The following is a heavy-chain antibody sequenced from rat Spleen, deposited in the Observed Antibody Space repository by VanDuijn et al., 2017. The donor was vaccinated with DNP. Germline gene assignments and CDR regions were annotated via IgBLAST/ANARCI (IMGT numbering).Heavy chain of an antibody. J-gene: IGHJ4*01. CDR2: INKESSTI. Sequence: EVQLVESGGGLVQPGRSLKLSCAASGFNFNDYWMGWVRQAPGKGLEWIGEINKESSTINYIPSLKDKFTISRDNAQNTLYLQMSKLGSEDTAIYYCAREGRYHAMDAWGQGISVTVSS. CDR3: AREGRYHAMDA. V-gene: IGHV4-2*01. CDR1: GFNFNDYW. D-gene: IGHD1-12*01.